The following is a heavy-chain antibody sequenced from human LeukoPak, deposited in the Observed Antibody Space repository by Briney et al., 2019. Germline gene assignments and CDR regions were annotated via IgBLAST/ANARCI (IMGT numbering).Heavy chain of an antibody. J-gene: IGHJ3*01. V-gene: IGHV2-70*17. Sequence: SGPTLVNPTETLTLTCTFSGFSLSTGGMCVTWIRQPPGKALEWLARIDWDDDEFYSISLKTRLTISKDTSKNQVVLTMTNMDPVDTATYYCARILTESDTPRRDAFDFWGQGTMVTVSS. D-gene: IGHD2-21*02. CDR3: ARILTESDTPRRDAFDF. CDR1: GFSLSTGGMC. CDR2: IDWDDDE.